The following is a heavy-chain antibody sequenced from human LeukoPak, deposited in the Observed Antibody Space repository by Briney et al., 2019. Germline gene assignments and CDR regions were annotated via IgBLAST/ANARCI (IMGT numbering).Heavy chain of an antibody. Sequence: ASVKVSCKVSGYTFTDYYMHWVHEAPGEGLEWVVLVDPEDGETIYAEKFQGTATITADTSTDTAYMELRSLRSEHTAVYYCATGRWLQPFDPCGQGTLVTVSS. D-gene: IGHD5-24*01. CDR2: VDPEDGET. CDR3: ATGRWLQPFDP. J-gene: IGHJ5*02. V-gene: IGHV1-69-2*01. CDR1: GYTFTDYY.